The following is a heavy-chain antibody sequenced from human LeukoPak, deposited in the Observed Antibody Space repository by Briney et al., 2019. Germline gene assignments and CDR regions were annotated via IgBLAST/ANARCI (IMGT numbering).Heavy chain of an antibody. V-gene: IGHV3-66*01. CDR3: ARSYSNHLFGMDV. Sequence: GGSLRPSCAPAGSTVSSYYMTWVRQPPGRGLEWVSVMYSGGSTYYADSVKGRVAISRDNSQNTVFLQMNSVRVEDTAVYYCARSYSNHLFGMDVWGQGTAVTVSS. CDR2: MYSGGST. D-gene: IGHD4-11*01. J-gene: IGHJ6*02. CDR1: GSTVSSYY.